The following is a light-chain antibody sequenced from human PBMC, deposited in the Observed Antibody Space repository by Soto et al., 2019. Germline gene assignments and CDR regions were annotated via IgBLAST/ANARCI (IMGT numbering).Light chain of an antibody. CDR3: QSYDSSLSCVV. CDR1: SSNIGSGYD. J-gene: IGLJ2*01. CDR2: DNN. Sequence: QAVVTQPPSVSGSPGQRVTISCTGSSSNIGSGYDVHWYQQLPGTAPKLLIYDNNNRPSGVPDRFSGSKSGTSTSLAITGLQAEDETDYYCQSYDSSLSCVVFGGGTKLTVL. V-gene: IGLV1-40*01.